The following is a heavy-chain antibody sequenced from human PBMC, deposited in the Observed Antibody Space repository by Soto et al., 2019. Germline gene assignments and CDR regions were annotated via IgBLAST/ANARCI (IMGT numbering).Heavy chain of an antibody. Sequence: GASVKVSCKASGYTFTGYYMHWVRQAPGEGLEWMGWINPNSGGTNYAQKFQGWVTMTRDTSISTAYMELSRLRSDDTAVYYCARDRSERDYGVTVGMDVWGQGTTVTVSS. V-gene: IGHV1-2*04. CDR3: ARDRSERDYGVTVGMDV. CDR1: GYTFTGYY. D-gene: IGHD4-17*01. J-gene: IGHJ6*02. CDR2: INPNSGGT.